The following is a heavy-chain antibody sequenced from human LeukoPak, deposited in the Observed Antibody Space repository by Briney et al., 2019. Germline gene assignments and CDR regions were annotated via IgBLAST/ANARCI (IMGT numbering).Heavy chain of an antibody. V-gene: IGHV3-23*05. CDR3: AKNIGGLDY. J-gene: IGHJ4*02. CDR1: GITIRNYG. CDR2: INNSGTRT. D-gene: IGHD3-10*01. Sequence: PGGSLRLSCAASGITIRNYGMTWVRQAPGRGLQWVSSINNSGTRTFYEDSVRGRFTISRDDSKNTLYLQMNSLRGEDTAVYYCAKNIGGLDYWGQGTLVTVSS.